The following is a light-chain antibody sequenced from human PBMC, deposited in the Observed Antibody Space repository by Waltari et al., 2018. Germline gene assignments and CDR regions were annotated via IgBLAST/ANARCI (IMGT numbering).Light chain of an antibody. CDR3: QQYYSTPRT. CDR1: QSVLYSSKNKNY. V-gene: IGKV4-1*01. CDR2: WAS. Sequence: DIVMTQSPDSLAVSLGERATINCKSSQSVLYSSKNKNYLAWYQQKPGQPPKLIIYWASTRESGVPYRFSGSGSGTDFTLTISSLQAEDVAVYYCQQYYSTPRTFGQGTKVEIK. J-gene: IGKJ1*01.